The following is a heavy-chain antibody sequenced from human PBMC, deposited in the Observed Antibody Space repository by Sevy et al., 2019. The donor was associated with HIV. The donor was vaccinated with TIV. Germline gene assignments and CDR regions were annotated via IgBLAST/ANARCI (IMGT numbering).Heavy chain of an antibody. CDR1: GFTFSTYA. D-gene: IGHD3-22*01. CDR3: ARDGRYYDSMFDY. V-gene: IGHV3-23*01. CDR2: ISGSASTTYYGGAA. J-gene: IGHJ4*02. Sequence: GGSLRLSCTASGFTFSTYAMSWVRQAPGKGLEWVSGISGSASTTYYGGAAYYADSVKGRFTITRDNAKNTLYLQMNSLRAEDTAVYYCARDGRYYDSMFDYWGQGTLVTVSS.